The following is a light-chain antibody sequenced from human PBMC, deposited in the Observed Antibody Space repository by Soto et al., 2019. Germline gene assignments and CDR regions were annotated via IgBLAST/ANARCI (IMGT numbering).Light chain of an antibody. CDR1: SSNIGARYD. CDR2: GNN. CDR3: QSYDGSLSAVI. Sequence: QAVVTQPPSVSGAPGQRVTISCTGSSSNIGARYDVHWYQQLPGTAPKLLIYGNNNRPSGVPDRFSGSKSGTSASLAITGLQAEDEADYYCQSYDGSLSAVIFGGGTKVTVL. V-gene: IGLV1-40*01. J-gene: IGLJ2*01.